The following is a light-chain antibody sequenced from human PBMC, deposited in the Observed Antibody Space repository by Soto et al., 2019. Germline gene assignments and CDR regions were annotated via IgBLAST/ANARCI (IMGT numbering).Light chain of an antibody. Sequence: QSALTQPASVSGSPGQSITISCTGTSSDVGGYNYVSWCQQHPGKAPKLMIYDVSNRPSGVSNRFSGSKSGNTASLTISGLQAEDEADYYCSSYTSSSTRVFGGGTKVTV. CDR2: DVS. CDR1: SSDVGGYNY. CDR3: SSYTSSSTRV. V-gene: IGLV2-14*01. J-gene: IGLJ3*02.